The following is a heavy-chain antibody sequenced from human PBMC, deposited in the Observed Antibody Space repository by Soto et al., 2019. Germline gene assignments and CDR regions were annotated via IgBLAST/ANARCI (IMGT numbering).Heavy chain of an antibody. J-gene: IGHJ3*02. CDR1: GFTFSSYS. D-gene: IGHD3-10*01. CDR2: ISSSSSTI. CDR3: ESYYYGSGSGGAFDI. Sequence: GGSLRLSCAASGFTFSSYSMNWVRQAPGKGLEWVSYISSSSSTIYYADSVKGRFTISRDNAKNSLYLQMNSLRAEDTAVYYCESYYYGSGSGGAFDIWGQGTMVTVSS. V-gene: IGHV3-48*01.